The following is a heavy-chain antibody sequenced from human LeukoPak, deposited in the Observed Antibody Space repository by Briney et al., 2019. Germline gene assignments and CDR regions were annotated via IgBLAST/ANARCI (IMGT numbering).Heavy chain of an antibody. D-gene: IGHD6-19*01. J-gene: IGHJ5*02. CDR3: ARAGAALPAEQWLVRRWFDP. CDR2: ISAYNGNT. CDR1: GYTFTSYG. V-gene: IGHV1-18*01. Sequence: GASVKVSCRASGYTFTSYGISWVRQAPGQGVEWMGWISAYNGNTNYAQKLQGRVTMTTDTSTSTAYMELRSLRSDDTAVYYCARAGAALPAEQWLVRRWFDPWGQGTLVTVSS.